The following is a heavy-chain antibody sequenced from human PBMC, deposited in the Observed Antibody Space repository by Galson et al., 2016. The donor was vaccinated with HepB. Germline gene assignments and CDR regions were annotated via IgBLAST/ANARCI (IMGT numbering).Heavy chain of an antibody. J-gene: IGHJ6*02. D-gene: IGHD6-19*01. CDR2: IWYDGSNK. CDR1: GFTFSSYG. V-gene: IGHV3-33*01. Sequence: SLRLSCAASGFTFSSYGMHWVRQAPGKGLEWVATIWYDGSNKDYADSVKGRFTISRDNSKNTLYLQMNSLRAEDTSVYYCARRGPIAVDPWYYGMDVWGQGTTVTVSS. CDR3: ARRGPIAVDPWYYGMDV.